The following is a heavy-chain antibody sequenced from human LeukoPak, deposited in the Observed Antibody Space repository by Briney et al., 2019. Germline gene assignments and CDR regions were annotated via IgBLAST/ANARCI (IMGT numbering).Heavy chain of an antibody. V-gene: IGHV3-23*01. CDR2: ISGSDGYT. J-gene: IGHJ4*02. CDR1: GFTFSSYA. CDR3: AKDGMYSSSSSYYFDY. D-gene: IGHD6-6*01. Sequence: PGGSLRLSCGASGFTFSSYAMSWVRQAPGKGLEWVSGISGSDGYTYYADSVKGRFTISRDNSKNTLYLQMNSLRAEDTAVYYCAKDGMYSSSSSYYFDYWGQGTLVTVSS.